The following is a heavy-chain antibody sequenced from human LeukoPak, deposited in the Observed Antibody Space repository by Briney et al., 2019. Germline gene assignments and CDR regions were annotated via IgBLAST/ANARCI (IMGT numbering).Heavy chain of an antibody. CDR2: INPNSGGT. V-gene: IGHV1-2*02. D-gene: IGHD3-22*01. J-gene: IGHJ4*02. CDR1: GYTFTGYY. Sequence: ASVKVSCKASGYTFTGYYMHWVRQAPGQGLEWMGWINPNSGGTNYAQKFQGRVTMTRDTSISTAYMELSRLRSDDTAVYYCAGTYYYDSSGYSSFDYWGQGTLVTVSS. CDR3: AGTYYYDSSGYSSFDY.